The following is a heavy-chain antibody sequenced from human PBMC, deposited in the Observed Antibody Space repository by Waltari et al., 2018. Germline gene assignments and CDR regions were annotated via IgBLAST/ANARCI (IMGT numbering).Heavy chain of an antibody. Sequence: QVHLMQSGAETKTSGSSIRVSCQVSGGVFSSYAINWVRQAPGQGLEGVGGITPFRGSASYAQEFQGRVTITADESARTVFREVKSLISEDTAIYYCARATGFDVLSGYPDSWGQGTLVTVSS. CDR1: GGVFSSYA. D-gene: IGHD3-3*01. CDR3: ARATGFDVLSGYPDS. V-gene: IGHV1-69*01. CDR2: ITPFRGSA. J-gene: IGHJ4*02.